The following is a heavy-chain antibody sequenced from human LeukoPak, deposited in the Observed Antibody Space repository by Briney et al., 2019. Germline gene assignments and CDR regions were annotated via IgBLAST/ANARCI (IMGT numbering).Heavy chain of an antibody. Sequence: GGSLRLSCAASGFTFSSYAMSWVRQAPGKGLEWVSAISGSGGNTYYADSVKGRFTISRDNSKNTLYLQMNSLRAEDTAVYYCAKDLLGYCSSTSCQSSNFDYWGQGTLVTVSS. CDR1: GFTFSSYA. CDR3: AKDLLGYCSSTSCQSSNFDY. J-gene: IGHJ4*02. V-gene: IGHV3-23*01. CDR2: ISGSGGNT. D-gene: IGHD2-2*01.